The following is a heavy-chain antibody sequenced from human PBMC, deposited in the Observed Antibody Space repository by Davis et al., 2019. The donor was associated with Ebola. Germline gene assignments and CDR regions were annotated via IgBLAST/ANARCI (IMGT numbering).Heavy chain of an antibody. CDR1: GFTSDDYA. Sequence: GGSLRLSCAASGFTSDDYAMHWVRPAPGKGLEWVSLISGDGGSTYYADSVKGRFTISRDNSKNSLYLQMNSLRTEDTALYYCAKPMVRGVLYYYYYYGMDVWGQGTTVTVSS. D-gene: IGHD3-10*01. CDR2: ISGDGGST. V-gene: IGHV3-43*02. CDR3: AKPMVRGVLYYYYYYGMDV. J-gene: IGHJ6*02.